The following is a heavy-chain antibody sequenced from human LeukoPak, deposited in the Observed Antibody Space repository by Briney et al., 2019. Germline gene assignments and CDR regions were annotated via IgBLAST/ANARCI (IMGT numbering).Heavy chain of an antibody. V-gene: IGHV4-39*01. Sequence: PSETLSLTCTVSGDSISGSTYYWGWIRQAPGKGLEWIGCIYYSGSTYYNPSLKSRVTISVDTSKNQFSLKLSSVTAADTAVYYCARHCSKGPTVTMPHLNDYWGQGTLVTVSS. CDR2: IYYSGST. CDR3: ARHCSKGPTVTMPHLNDY. J-gene: IGHJ4*02. CDR1: GDSISGSTYY. D-gene: IGHD4-11*01.